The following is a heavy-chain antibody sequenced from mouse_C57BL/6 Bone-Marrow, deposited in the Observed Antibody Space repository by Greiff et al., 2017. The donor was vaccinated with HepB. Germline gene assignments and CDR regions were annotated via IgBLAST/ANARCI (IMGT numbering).Heavy chain of an antibody. J-gene: IGHJ3*01. V-gene: IGHV14-2*01. D-gene: IGHD4-1*01. CDR2: IDPEDGAT. CDR1: GFNINDYS. CDR3: ASRLTPFGY. Sequence: VQLQQSGAELVQPGASVKLSCTASGFNINDYSMHWVKQRTEQGLEWIGRIDPEDGATKYAPKFPGQATLTADTSSNTAYLQRSSLTSEDTAVYYCASRLTPFGYWGQGTLVTVSA.